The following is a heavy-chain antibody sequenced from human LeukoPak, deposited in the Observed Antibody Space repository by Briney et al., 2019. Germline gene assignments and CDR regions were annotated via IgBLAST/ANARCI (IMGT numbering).Heavy chain of an antibody. V-gene: IGHV4-59*01. CDR1: GVSISSYF. J-gene: IGHJ4*02. Sequence: SETLSLTCTVSGVSISSYFWSWIRQSPGKGLEWIGYIFYTESSSYNPSLKSRLTISVDTSKNQVSLKLSSLTAADTAVYYCARGFPRLKVAATDYFDSWGQGTLVTVSS. CDR2: IFYTESS. D-gene: IGHD1-26*01. CDR3: ARGFPRLKVAATDYFDS.